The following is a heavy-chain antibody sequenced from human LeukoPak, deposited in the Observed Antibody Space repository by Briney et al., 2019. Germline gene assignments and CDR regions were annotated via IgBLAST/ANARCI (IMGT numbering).Heavy chain of an antibody. Sequence: SETLSLTCNVSGGSISFYYWNWIRQPPGKGLEWIGYVDYSGSTNYSPSLKSRVTISVDTSKKHFSLRLSSVTAADTAVYYCARDFAGNYYFHYWGQGTLVTVSS. CDR3: ARDFAGNYYFHY. V-gene: IGHV4-59*01. CDR2: VDYSGST. D-gene: IGHD1-7*01. CDR1: GGSISFYY. J-gene: IGHJ4*02.